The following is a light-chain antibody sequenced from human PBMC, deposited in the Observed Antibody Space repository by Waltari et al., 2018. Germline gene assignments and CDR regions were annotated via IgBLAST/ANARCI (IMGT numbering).Light chain of an antibody. J-gene: IGLJ2*01. Sequence: SYELTQPPSVSVSPGQTARITCSGDALPKQYASWYQQKPGQAPGLVIYNDTERPSGIPERFSGSSSGTTVTLTISGVQAEDEADYYCQSADSSGTYKVFGGGTKLTVL. V-gene: IGLV3-25*03. CDR1: ALPKQY. CDR3: QSADSSGTYKV. CDR2: NDT.